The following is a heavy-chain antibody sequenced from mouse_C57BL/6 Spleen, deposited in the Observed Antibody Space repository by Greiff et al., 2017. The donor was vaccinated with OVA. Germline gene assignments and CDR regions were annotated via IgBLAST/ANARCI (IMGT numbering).Heavy chain of an antibody. CDR3: ARIAGPAQGREGYFDV. CDR1: GFSLSTFGMG. Sequence: QVTLKESGPGILQPSQTLSLTCSFSGFSLSTFGMGVGWIRQPSGKGLEWLAHIWWDDDKYYNPALKSRLTISKDTSKNQVFLKIANVDTADTATYYCARIAGPAQGREGYFDVWGTGTTVTVSS. V-gene: IGHV8-8*01. D-gene: IGHD3-1*01. CDR2: IWWDDDK. J-gene: IGHJ1*03.